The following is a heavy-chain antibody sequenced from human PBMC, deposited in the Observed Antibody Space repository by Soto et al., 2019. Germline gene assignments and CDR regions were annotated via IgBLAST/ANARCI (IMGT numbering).Heavy chain of an antibody. Sequence: GGSLRLSCAASGFTFSSYEMNWVRQAPGKGLEWVSYISSSGSTIYYADSVKGRFTISRDNAKNSLYLQMNSLRAEDTAVYCCAREGYNWNHVDYWGQGTLVTVSS. J-gene: IGHJ4*02. D-gene: IGHD1-20*01. CDR1: GFTFSSYE. CDR2: ISSSGSTI. V-gene: IGHV3-48*03. CDR3: AREGYNWNHVDY.